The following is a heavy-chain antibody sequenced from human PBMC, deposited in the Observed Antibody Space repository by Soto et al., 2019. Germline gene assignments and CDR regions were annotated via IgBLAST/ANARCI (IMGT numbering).Heavy chain of an antibody. J-gene: IGHJ6*02. D-gene: IGHD3-10*01. V-gene: IGHV3-48*01. CDR1: GFTFSSYS. Sequence: PGGSLRLSCAASGFTFSSYSMNWVRQAPGKGLEWVSYISSSSSTIYYADSVKGRFTISRDNAKNSLYLQMNSLRAEDTAVYYCAGVDSPYCYYYSGMDVWGQGTTVPVSS. CDR3: AGVDSPYCYYYSGMDV. CDR2: ISSSSSTI.